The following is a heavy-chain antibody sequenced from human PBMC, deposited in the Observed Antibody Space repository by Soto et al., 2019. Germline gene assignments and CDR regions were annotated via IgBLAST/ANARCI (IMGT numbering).Heavy chain of an antibody. V-gene: IGHV3-30-3*01. CDR3: ARDRETL. J-gene: IGHJ4*02. CDR1: GFTFSSYA. CDR2: ISYDGSNK. Sequence: GGSLRLSCAASGFTFSSYAMHWVRQAPGKGLEWVALISYDGSNKYYPDSVRGRFTISRDNSKNTLYLQMSSLRTEDTAVYYCARDRETLWGQGTLVTVSS. D-gene: IGHD1-26*01.